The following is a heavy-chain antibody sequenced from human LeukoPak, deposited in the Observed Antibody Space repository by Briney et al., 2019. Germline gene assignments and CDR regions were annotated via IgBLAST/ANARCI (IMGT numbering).Heavy chain of an antibody. J-gene: IGHJ4*02. CDR1: GGSFSGYY. D-gene: IGHD4-11*01. Sequence: PSETLSLTCAVYGGSFSGYYWSWIRQPPGKGLEWIGEINHSGSTNYNPSLKSRVTISVDTSKNQFSLKLSSVTAADTAVYYCAREGGITTNFDYWGQGTLVTVSS. CDR2: INHSGST. CDR3: AREGGITTNFDY. V-gene: IGHV4-34*01.